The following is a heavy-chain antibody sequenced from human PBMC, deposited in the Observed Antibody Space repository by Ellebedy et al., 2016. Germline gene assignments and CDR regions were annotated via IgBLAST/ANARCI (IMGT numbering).Heavy chain of an antibody. J-gene: IGHJ6*02. V-gene: IGHV3-11*03. D-gene: IGHD3-10*01. CDR1: GFTFSDYY. CDR2: ISNRSSYT. Sequence: GESLKISXAASGFTFSDYYMSWIRQAPGKGLEWVSYISNRSSYTNYADSVKGRFTISGDKAKNSLYLQMNSLRAEDTAVYYCARFLNKSESRSSLSSYYYGLDVWGQGTTVTVSS. CDR3: ARFLNKSESRSSLSSYYYGLDV.